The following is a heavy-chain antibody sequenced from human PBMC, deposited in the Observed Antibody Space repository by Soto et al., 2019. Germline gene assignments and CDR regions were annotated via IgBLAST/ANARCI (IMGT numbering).Heavy chain of an antibody. CDR3: AGRRAGDYYFDY. CDR1: GYSISSGYY. Sequence: PSETLSLTCAVSGYSISSGYYWGWIRQPPGKGLEWIGTIYYTGSTSYSPSLKRRVTISVDTSKTQFSLNLSSVTATDTAVYYCAGRRAGDYYFDYWGQGTLVTVSS. V-gene: IGHV4-38-2*01. J-gene: IGHJ4*02. D-gene: IGHD1-26*01. CDR2: IYYTGST.